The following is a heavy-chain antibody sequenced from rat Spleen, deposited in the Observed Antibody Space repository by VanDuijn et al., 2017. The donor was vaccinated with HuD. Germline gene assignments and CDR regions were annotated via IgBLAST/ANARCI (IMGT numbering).Heavy chain of an antibody. Sequence: EVQLVETGGGLVQPGRSLKLSCVASGFTFSSYWMYWIRQAPGKGLEWVSSINIDGGSTYYLDSVKGRFTISRDNAEDTVYLQMNSLRSEDTATYYCAKEGLYSSYKDWGQGVMVTVSS. CDR2: INIDGGST. CDR1: GFTFSSYW. V-gene: IGHV5-58*01. J-gene: IGHJ2*01. CDR3: AKEGLYSSYKD. D-gene: IGHD1-2*01.